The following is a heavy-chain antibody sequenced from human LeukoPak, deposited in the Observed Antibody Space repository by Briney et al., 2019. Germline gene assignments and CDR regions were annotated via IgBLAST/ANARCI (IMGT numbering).Heavy chain of an antibody. CDR1: GGSISSSSYY. CDR3: ARPEITMVRV. J-gene: IGHJ4*02. CDR2: IYYSGST. V-gene: IGHV4-39*01. Sequence: SETLSLTCTVSGGSISSSSYYWGWIRQPPGKGLEWIGSIYYSGSTYYNPSLKSRVTISVDTSKNQSSLKLSSVTAADTAVYYCARPEITMVRVWGQGTLVTVSS. D-gene: IGHD3-10*01.